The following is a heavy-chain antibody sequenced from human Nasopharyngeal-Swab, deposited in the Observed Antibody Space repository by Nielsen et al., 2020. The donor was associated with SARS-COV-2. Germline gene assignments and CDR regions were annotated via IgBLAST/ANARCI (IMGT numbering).Heavy chain of an antibody. Sequence: SETLSLTCAISGDSVSSNTAAWNWLRQSPSRGLEWLGRTYSRSKWYYDYAVSVKSRITINPDTSKNQFSLRLTSVTAADTAVYYCARGRRGYYDSSGEDFDYWGQGALVTVSS. V-gene: IGHV6-1*01. CDR2: TYSRSKWYY. J-gene: IGHJ4*02. CDR1: GDSVSSNTAA. D-gene: IGHD3-22*01. CDR3: ARGRRGYYDSSGEDFDY.